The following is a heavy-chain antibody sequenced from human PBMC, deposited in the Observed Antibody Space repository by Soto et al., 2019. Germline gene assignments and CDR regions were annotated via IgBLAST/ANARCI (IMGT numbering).Heavy chain of an antibody. V-gene: IGHV5-51*03. CDR1: GYSFTSYW. Sequence: EVQLVQSAAEVKKPGESLKISCQGSGYSFTSYWIGWVRQMPGKGLEWMGIIYPADSDTRYSPSFQGQVTISADVSISTVYLQWPSLKASDTAVYYCARRHMPSSSYYFYYYMDVWGKGTTVTVSS. CDR3: ARRHMPSSSYYFYYYMDV. D-gene: IGHD2-2*01. J-gene: IGHJ6*03. CDR2: IYPADSDT.